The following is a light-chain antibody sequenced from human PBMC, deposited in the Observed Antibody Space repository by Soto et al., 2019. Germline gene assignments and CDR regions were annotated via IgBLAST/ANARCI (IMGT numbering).Light chain of an antibody. Sequence: DIQITQSPSSLSASVGDRVTISCRASQSISSYFNWYQQKPGKVPKLLIYATSSLQSGVPSRFSGSGSGTDFTLTISNLQPEDSATYYCQRSYYSWTFGQGTKVDIK. V-gene: IGKV1-39*01. CDR3: QRSYYSWT. J-gene: IGKJ1*01. CDR2: ATS. CDR1: QSISSY.